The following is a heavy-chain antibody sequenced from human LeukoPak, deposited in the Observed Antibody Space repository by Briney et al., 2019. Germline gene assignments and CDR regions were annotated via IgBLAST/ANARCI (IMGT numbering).Heavy chain of an antibody. CDR3: AGSSSWYRGYFDY. J-gene: IGHJ4*02. CDR1: GFTFSSYA. CDR2: ISYDGSNK. V-gene: IGHV3-30*04. Sequence: GGSLRLSCAASGFTFSSYATHWVRQAPGKGLEWVAVISYDGSNKYYADSVKGRFTISRDNSKNTLYLQMNSLRAEDTAVYYCAGSSSWYRGYFDYWGQGTLVTVSP. D-gene: IGHD6-13*01.